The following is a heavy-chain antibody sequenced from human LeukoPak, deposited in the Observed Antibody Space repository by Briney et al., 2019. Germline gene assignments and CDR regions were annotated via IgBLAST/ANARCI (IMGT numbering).Heavy chain of an antibody. Sequence: SETLSLTCGVYGGSVSGYYWNWIRQPPGKGLEWIGEINHSGSTNYNPSLKSRVTISVDTSKNQFSLKLSSVTAADTAVYYCASPSSGYFPWSLDYWGQGTLVTVSS. CDR2: INHSGST. V-gene: IGHV4-34*01. D-gene: IGHD3-22*01. CDR3: ASPSSGYFPWSLDY. CDR1: GGSVSGYY. J-gene: IGHJ4*02.